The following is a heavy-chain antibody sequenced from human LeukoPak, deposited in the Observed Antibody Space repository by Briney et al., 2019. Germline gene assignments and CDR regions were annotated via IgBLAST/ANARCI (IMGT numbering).Heavy chain of an antibody. CDR1: GFTFSSYW. CDR2: IKQDGSEK. D-gene: IGHD1-26*01. CDR3: ARDKIVGATHFDY. J-gene: IGHJ4*02. Sequence: GGSLRLSCAASGFTFSSYWMSWVRQAPGKGLERVANIKQDGSEKYYVDSVKGRFTISRDNAKNSLYLQMNSLRVEDTAVYYCARDKIVGATHFDYWGQGTLVTVSS. V-gene: IGHV3-7*01.